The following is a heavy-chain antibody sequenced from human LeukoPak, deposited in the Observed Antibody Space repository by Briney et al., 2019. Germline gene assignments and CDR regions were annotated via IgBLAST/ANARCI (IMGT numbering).Heavy chain of an antibody. D-gene: IGHD6-19*01. J-gene: IGHJ4*02. Sequence: TGGSLRLSCAASGFTFSSYAMSWVRQAPGKGVEWVSVIFVIGACTYYASSVTGPFPISRHTSNNPLYLQMNTLTAEDTAVYYCAKDLSSGWYLFDYWGQGTLVTVSS. CDR1: GFTFSSYA. CDR3: AKDLSSGWYLFDY. V-gene: IGHV3-23*01. CDR2: IFVIGACT.